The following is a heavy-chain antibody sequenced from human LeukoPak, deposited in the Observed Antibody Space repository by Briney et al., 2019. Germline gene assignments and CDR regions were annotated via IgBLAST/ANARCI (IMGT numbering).Heavy chain of an antibody. CDR1: GFSVTVNY. V-gene: IGHV3-53*01. Sequence: PGGSLRLSCAASGFSVTVNYMNWVRQAPGKGLEWVSVIYSGGDTDYADSVKGRFTISRDNSKNTLYLQTSSLRAEDTAVYYCARDGGSGWSSAFFDHWGQGTLVTVSS. J-gene: IGHJ4*02. D-gene: IGHD6-19*01. CDR2: IYSGGDT. CDR3: ARDGGSGWSSAFFDH.